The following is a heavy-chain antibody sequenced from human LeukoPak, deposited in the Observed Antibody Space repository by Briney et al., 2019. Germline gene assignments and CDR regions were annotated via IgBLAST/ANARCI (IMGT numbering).Heavy chain of an antibody. CDR1: GGSISSYY. Sequence: SETLSLTCTVSGGSISSYYWSWIRQPPGKGLEWIGYISYSGSTNYNPSLQSRVTISVDTSKNQFSLKLSSVTAADTAVYYWARYVWGSYPTFEDYWGQGTLVTVSS. V-gene: IGHV4-59*01. CDR2: ISYSGST. D-gene: IGHD3-16*02. CDR3: ARYVWGSYPTFEDY. J-gene: IGHJ4*02.